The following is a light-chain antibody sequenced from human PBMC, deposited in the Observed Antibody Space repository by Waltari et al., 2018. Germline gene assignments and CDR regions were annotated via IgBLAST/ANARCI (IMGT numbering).Light chain of an antibody. CDR3: SSYTSIKTPYVV. Sequence: QSALTQPASVSGSPGQSITISCTGTTRDVGRYNYVSWYQCHPGKAPEPIIYEVTNRPSWVSDRFSGSKSGNTASLSISGLQPEDEADYYCSSYTSIKTPYVVFGGGTKVTVL. J-gene: IGLJ2*01. CDR1: TRDVGRYNY. V-gene: IGLV2-14*01. CDR2: EVT.